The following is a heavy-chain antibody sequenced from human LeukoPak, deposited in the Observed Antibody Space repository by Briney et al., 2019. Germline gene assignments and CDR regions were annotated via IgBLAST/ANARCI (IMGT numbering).Heavy chain of an antibody. D-gene: IGHD3-22*01. Sequence: GGSLRLSCAASGFTFSSYSMNWVRQAPGKGLEWVSSISSGSSYIYYADSVKGRFTISRDNAKNSLNLQMNSLRAEDTAVYYCARGDHYYDSSGYYPTLDAFDIWGQGTMVTVSS. CDR3: ARGDHYYDSSGYYPTLDAFDI. V-gene: IGHV3-21*01. J-gene: IGHJ3*02. CDR1: GFTFSSYS. CDR2: ISSGSSYI.